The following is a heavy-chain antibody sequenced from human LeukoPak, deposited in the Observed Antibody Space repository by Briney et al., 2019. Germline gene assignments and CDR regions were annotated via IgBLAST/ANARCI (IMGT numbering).Heavy chain of an antibody. CDR3: ARGQFWSGYSI. Sequence: PSETLSLTCAVYGGSFSGYYWSWIRQPPGKGLEWIGEINHSGSTNYNPSLKSRVTISVDTSKNQFSLKLSSVTAADTAVYYCARGQFWSGYSIWGQGTLVTVSS. D-gene: IGHD3-3*02. V-gene: IGHV4-34*01. CDR2: INHSGST. CDR1: GGSFSGYY. J-gene: IGHJ4*02.